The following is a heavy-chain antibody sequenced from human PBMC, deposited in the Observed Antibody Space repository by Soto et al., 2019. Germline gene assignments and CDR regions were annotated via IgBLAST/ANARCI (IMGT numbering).Heavy chain of an antibody. J-gene: IGHJ4*02. D-gene: IGHD3-10*01. Sequence: SETLSLTCTVSGGSVSSGSYYWSWIRQPPGKGLEWIGYIYYSGSTNYNPSLKSRVTISVDTSKNQFSLKLSSVTAADTAVYYCARDPITMVRGVIGRWGQGTLVTVPS. CDR2: IYYSGST. V-gene: IGHV4-61*01. CDR3: ARDPITMVRGVIGR. CDR1: GGSVSSGSYY.